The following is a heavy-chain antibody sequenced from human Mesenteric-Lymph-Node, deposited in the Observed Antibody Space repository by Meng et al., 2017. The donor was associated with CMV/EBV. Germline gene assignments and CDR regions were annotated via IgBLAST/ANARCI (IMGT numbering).Heavy chain of an antibody. CDR1: FFCGYY. CDR3: ARGRVPVIVVVPAASHFDY. D-gene: IGHD2-2*01. Sequence: FFCGYYCSYIRQPPGEGLKGIGEINHSESTNYNPSVKSGVTISVATSKNQFSLKLSSVTAADAAVYYCARGRVPVIVVVPAASHFDYWGQGTLVTVSS. V-gene: IGHV4-34*01. J-gene: IGHJ4*02. CDR2: INHSEST.